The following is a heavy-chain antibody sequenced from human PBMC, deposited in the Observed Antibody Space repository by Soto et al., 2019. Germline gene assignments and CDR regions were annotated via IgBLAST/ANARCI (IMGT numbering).Heavy chain of an antibody. V-gene: IGHV3-21*01. CDR3: ASSYDILTGYYIAPDY. D-gene: IGHD3-9*01. J-gene: IGHJ4*02. Sequence: EVQLVESGGGLVKPGGSLRLSCAASGFTFSSYSMNWVRQAPGKGLEWVSSISSSSSYIYYADSVKGRFTIARDNAKNSLYLQMNSLRAEDTAVYYCASSYDILTGYYIAPDYWGQGTLVTFFS. CDR2: ISSSSSYI. CDR1: GFTFSSYS.